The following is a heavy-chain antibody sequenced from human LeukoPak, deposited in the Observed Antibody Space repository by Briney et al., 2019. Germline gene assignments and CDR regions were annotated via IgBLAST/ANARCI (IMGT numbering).Heavy chain of an antibody. CDR1: GGSFSGYY. J-gene: IGHJ4*02. Sequence: SETLSLTCAVYGGSFSGYYWSWIRQPPGKGLEWIGEINHSGSTNYNPSLKSRVTISVDTSKNQFSLELNSVTAADTAVYYCARGLGFFDYWGQGTLVTVSS. CDR3: ARGLGFFDY. CDR2: INHSGST. V-gene: IGHV4-34*01.